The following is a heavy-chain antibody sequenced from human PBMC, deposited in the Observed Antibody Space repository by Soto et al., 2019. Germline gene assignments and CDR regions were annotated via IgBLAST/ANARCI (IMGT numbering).Heavy chain of an antibody. V-gene: IGHV3-33*08. CDR1: GFSFSDYG. CDR3: ARDRGSDSEAVDI. Sequence: QVQCVESGGGVGQPGRSLRISCAASGFSFSDYGMHWVRQAPGKGLAWVALIYYDGSNEHYADSVQGRFTISRDNSKNTLYLEMNSLRAADKAVYYCARDRGSDSEAVDIWGHWTVVAVSS. CDR2: IYYDGSNE. J-gene: IGHJ3*02. D-gene: IGHD1-26*01.